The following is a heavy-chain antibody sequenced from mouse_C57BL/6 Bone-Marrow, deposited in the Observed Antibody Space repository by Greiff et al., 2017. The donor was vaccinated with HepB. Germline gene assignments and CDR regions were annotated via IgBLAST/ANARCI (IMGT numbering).Heavy chain of an antibody. J-gene: IGHJ2*01. D-gene: IGHD2-12*01. Sequence: VMLVESGAELARPGASVKLSCKASGYTFTSYGISWVKQRTGQGLEWIGEIYPRSGNTYYNEKFKGKATLTADKSSSTAYMELRSLTSEDSAVYFCARAYYKGYFDYWGQGTTLTVSS. V-gene: IGHV1-81*01. CDR2: IYPRSGNT. CDR1: GYTFTSYG. CDR3: ARAYYKGYFDY.